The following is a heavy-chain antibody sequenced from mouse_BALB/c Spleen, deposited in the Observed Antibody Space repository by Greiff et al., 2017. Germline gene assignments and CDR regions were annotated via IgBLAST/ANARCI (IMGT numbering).Heavy chain of an antibody. CDR2: IRNKANGYTT. CDR3: ARDGGYYHDY. V-gene: IGHV7-3*02. Sequence: DVKLVESGGGLVQPGGSLRLSCATSGFTFTDYYMSWVRQPPGKALEWLGFIRNKANGYTTEYSASVKGRFTISSDNSQSILYLQMNTLRAEDSATYYCARDGGYYHDYWGQGTTLTVSS. J-gene: IGHJ2*01. CDR1: GFTFTDYY.